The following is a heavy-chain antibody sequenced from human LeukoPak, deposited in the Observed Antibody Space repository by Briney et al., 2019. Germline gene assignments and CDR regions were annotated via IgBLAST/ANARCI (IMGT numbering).Heavy chain of an antibody. V-gene: IGHV3-23*01. D-gene: IGHD3-16*01. CDR2: ISGSGGDT. Sequence: GGSLRLSCITSGITFSSSAMSWVRQAPGKGLQWVSVISGSGGDTYYADSVKGRFTISRDNSKNTLYLQMNSLRAEDTAVYYCARVYDDGTYDFDYWGQGTLSPSPQ. CDR1: GITFSSSA. CDR3: ARVYDDGTYDFDY. J-gene: IGHJ4*02.